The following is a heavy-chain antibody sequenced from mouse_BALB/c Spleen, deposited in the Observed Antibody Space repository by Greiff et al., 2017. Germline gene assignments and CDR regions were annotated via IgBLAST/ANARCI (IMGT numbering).Heavy chain of an antibody. CDR2: IWSGGST. CDR3: ARNRGLYWGFAY. Sequence: VKLVESGPGLVQPSQSLSITCTVSGFSLTSYGVHWVRQSPGKGLEWLGVIWSGGSTDYNAAFISRLSISKDNSKSQVFFKMNSLQANDTAIYYCARNRGLYWGFAYWGQGTLVTVSA. J-gene: IGHJ3*01. CDR1: GFSLTSYG. D-gene: IGHD2-1*01. V-gene: IGHV2-2*02.